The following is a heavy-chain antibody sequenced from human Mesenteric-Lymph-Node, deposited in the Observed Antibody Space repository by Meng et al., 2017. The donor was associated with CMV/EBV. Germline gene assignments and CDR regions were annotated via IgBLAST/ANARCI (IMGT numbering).Heavy chain of an antibody. CDR2: IYGDESDT. J-gene: IGHJ4*02. Sequence: LSLTCAASGFTFSIYAMSWVRQAPGKGLEWVSVIYGDESDTFYADSVKGRFTISRDNSKNTLYLQMTSLRPEDTAVYYCAREEVPTFRSLPDSWGQGTLVTVSS. D-gene: IGHD3-16*01. V-gene: IGHV3-23*03. CDR1: GFTFSIYA. CDR3: AREEVPTFRSLPDS.